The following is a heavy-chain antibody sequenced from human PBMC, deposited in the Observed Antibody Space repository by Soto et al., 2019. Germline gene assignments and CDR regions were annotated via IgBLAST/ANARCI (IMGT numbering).Heavy chain of an antibody. Sequence: GGPHRLPSTASGFTISSHSMNWVRQAPGKGLEWVSSISSSSSYIYYADSVKGRFTISRDNAKNSLYLQMNSLRAEVTAVYYCASSVAVAGTPGWGQGTLVTVSS. CDR1: GFTISSHS. CDR3: ASSVAVAGTPG. V-gene: IGHV3-21*01. CDR2: ISSSSSYI. D-gene: IGHD6-19*01. J-gene: IGHJ4*02.